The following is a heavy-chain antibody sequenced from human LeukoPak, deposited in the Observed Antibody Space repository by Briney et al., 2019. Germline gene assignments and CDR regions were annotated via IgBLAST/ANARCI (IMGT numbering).Heavy chain of an antibody. CDR2: IIPIFGTA. J-gene: IGHJ3*02. Sequence: SVKVSCKASGGTFSSYAISWVRQAPGQGLEWMGRIIPIFGTANYAQKFQGRVTITTDESTSTAYMELSRLRSEDTAVYYCASTVTTWGYAAFDIWGQGTMVTVSS. D-gene: IGHD4-17*01. V-gene: IGHV1-69*05. CDR3: ASTVTTWGYAAFDI. CDR1: GGTFSSYA.